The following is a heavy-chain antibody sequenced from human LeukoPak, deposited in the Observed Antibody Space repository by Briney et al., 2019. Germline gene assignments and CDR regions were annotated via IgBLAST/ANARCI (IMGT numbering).Heavy chain of an antibody. J-gene: IGHJ4*02. CDR3: ARVDRFTRTSRDF. D-gene: IGHD3-16*02. V-gene: IGHV1-3*01. CDR1: GYTFTNYA. Sequence: ASVKVSCKASGYTFTNYAMHWVRQAPGQGLEWMGWINPGNGKTKYSQKFQGTVTITSDTSASTAYMELSSLRSEDTAVYYCARVDRFTRTSRDFWGQGTLVTVSS. CDR2: INPGNGKT.